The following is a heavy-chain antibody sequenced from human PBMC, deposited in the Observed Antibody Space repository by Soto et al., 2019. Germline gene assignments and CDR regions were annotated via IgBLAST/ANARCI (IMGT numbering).Heavy chain of an antibody. CDR1: GDTLSTHG. J-gene: IGHJ4*02. Sequence: QVQLVQSGAEVKKPGSSVKVSCKASGDTLSTHGISWVRQAPGQGLEWMGGTIPIIGTTDYAEKVQGRVTITADESTTTSYMELSSLRPDDTAVYYCAAGDSTDTGVHGGQGTLVTVSS. CDR3: AAGDSTDTGVH. CDR2: TIPIIGTT. V-gene: IGHV1-69*01. D-gene: IGHD5-18*01.